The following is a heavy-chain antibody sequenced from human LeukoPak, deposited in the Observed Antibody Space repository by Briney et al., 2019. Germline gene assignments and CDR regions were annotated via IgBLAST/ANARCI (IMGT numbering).Heavy chain of an antibody. D-gene: IGHD3-22*01. V-gene: IGHV1-24*01. Sequence: GASVKVSCKVSGYTLTELSMHWVRQAPGKGLEWMGGFDPEDGETIYAQKFQGRVTMTEDTSTDTAYMELSSLRSEDTAVYYCATVAYYYDSSGYPYFDYWGQGTLVTVSS. CDR1: GYTLTELS. CDR2: FDPEDGET. CDR3: ATVAYYYDSSGYPYFDY. J-gene: IGHJ4*02.